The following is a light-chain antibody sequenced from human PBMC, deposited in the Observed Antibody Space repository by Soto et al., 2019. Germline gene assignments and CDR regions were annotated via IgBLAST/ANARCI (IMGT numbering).Light chain of an antibody. Sequence: DIQMTQSPSSLSASVGDRVTITCRASQSISSYLNWYQQKPGKAPKLLIYAASSLQSVVPSRFIGSGSGTDFNLTIRSLQPEDFATYYFQQGYSTIFTFGPGTKVDIQ. CDR3: QQGYSTIFT. V-gene: IGKV1-39*01. J-gene: IGKJ3*01. CDR1: QSISSY. CDR2: AAS.